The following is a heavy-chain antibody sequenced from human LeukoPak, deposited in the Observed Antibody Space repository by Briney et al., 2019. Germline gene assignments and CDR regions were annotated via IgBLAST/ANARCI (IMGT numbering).Heavy chain of an antibody. CDR3: ARDYYYDTSGYDRFDY. Sequence: ASVKVSCKASGYTFTNYGITWVRQAPGQGLEWMGWISAYNGNTNYAQRLQGRVNMTTDTSTTTVYLELRSLRSDDTAVYYCARDYYYDTSGYDRFDYWGQGTLVTVSS. V-gene: IGHV1-18*01. D-gene: IGHD3-22*01. CDR1: GYTFTNYG. CDR2: ISAYNGNT. J-gene: IGHJ4*02.